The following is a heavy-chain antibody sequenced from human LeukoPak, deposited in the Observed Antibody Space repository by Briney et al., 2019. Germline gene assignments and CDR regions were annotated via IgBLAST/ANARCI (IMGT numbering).Heavy chain of an antibody. CDR1: GGTFSSYA. CDR3: ARVGVRTGTTTQYNWFDP. D-gene: IGHD1-7*01. V-gene: IGHV1-69*13. CDR2: IVPIFGTA. J-gene: IGHJ5*02. Sequence: GASVKVSCKASGGTFSSYAISWVRQAPGQGLEWMGGIVPIFGTANYAQKFQGRVTITADESTSTAYMELSSLRSEDTAVYYCARVGVRTGTTTQYNWFDPWGQGTLVTVSS.